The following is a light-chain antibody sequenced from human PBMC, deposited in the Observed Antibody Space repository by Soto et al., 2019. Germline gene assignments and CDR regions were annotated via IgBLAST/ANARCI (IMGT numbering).Light chain of an antibody. CDR2: WAS. Sequence: DIVMTQSPDSLAVSLGERATVNCNSSQSLFDSPTTPNYLAWYQQKPGQPPKLLIYWASARESGVPDRFSGSGSGTHFTLTINTLQGEDVAVYYCQQYYSPLWTFGQGSKVEVK. J-gene: IGKJ1*01. V-gene: IGKV4-1*01. CDR3: QQYYSPLWT. CDR1: QSLFDSPTTPNY.